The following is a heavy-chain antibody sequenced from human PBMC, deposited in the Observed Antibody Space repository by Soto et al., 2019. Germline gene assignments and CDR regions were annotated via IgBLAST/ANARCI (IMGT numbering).Heavy chain of an antibody. Sequence: GGSLRLSCPTSGFPFSDYYMSWIRQAPGKGLEWLSHISPKSTYRNYADSVKGRFTISRDNTKSSLFLQMNSLGVEDTAVYYCVRGGGGGMFEHWGQGVLVTVSS. J-gene: IGHJ4*02. CDR1: GFPFSDYY. V-gene: IGHV3-11*06. D-gene: IGHD2-21*01. CDR2: ISPKSTYR. CDR3: VRGGGGGMFEH.